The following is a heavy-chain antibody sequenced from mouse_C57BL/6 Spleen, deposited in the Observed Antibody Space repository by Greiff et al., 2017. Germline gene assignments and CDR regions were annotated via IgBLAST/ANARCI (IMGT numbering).Heavy chain of an antibody. CDR3: ARLGCNYEFGY. CDR1: GYTFTSYW. J-gene: IGHJ2*01. CDR2: IDPSDSYT. Sequence: QVQLQQPGAELVMPGASVKLSCTASGYTFTSYWMHWVKQRPGQGLEWIGEIDPSDSYTNYHQKFKGQSTLTVDKAYSTAYLQLSSLTSEDSAVYYCARLGCNYEFGYWGQGTILTVSS. D-gene: IGHD2-1*01. V-gene: IGHV1-69*01.